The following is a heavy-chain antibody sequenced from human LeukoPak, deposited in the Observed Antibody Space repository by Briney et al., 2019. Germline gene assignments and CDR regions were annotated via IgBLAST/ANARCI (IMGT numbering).Heavy chain of an antibody. CDR2: MNPNSGNT. Sequence: ASVKVSCKASGYTFTSYDINWVRQATGQGLEWMGWMNPNSGNTGYAQKFQGSVTITRNTSISTAYMELSSLRSEDTAVYYCAIQLRFLEWPYMDVWGKGTTVTVSS. D-gene: IGHD3-3*01. CDR3: AIQLRFLEWPYMDV. J-gene: IGHJ6*03. V-gene: IGHV1-8*03. CDR1: GYTFTSYD.